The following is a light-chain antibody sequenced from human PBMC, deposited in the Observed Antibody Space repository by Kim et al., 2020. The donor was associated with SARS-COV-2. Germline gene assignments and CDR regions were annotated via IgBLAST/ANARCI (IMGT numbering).Light chain of an antibody. Sequence: NFMLTQPHSVSESPGKTVTISCTRSSGSIASNYVQWYQQRPGSAPTTVIYEDNQRPSGVPDRFFGSIDSSSNSASLTISGLKTEDEADYYCQSYDSSNRVFGGGTQLTVL. CDR2: EDN. CDR1: SGSIASNY. V-gene: IGLV6-57*04. J-gene: IGLJ3*02. CDR3: QSYDSSNRV.